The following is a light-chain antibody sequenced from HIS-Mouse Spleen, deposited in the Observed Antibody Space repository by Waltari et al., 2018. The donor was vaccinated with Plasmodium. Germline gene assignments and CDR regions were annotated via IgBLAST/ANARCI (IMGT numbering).Light chain of an antibody. CDR3: CSYAGSYTLV. CDR2: DVS. Sequence: QSALTQPRSVSGSPGQSVTISCTATTSDVGGYTYVSWYQQQPGKAPKLMIYDVSKRPSGVPDRFSGSKSGNTASLTISGLQAEDEADYYCCSYAGSYTLVFGGGTKLTVL. J-gene: IGLJ3*02. V-gene: IGLV2-11*01. CDR1: TSDVGGYTY.